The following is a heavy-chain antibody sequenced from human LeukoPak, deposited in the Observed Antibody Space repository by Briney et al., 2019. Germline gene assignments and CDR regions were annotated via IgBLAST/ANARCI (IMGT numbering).Heavy chain of an antibody. D-gene: IGHD1/OR15-1a*01. CDR3: ARDSNWNNGGFDY. CDR1: GFTFSNYA. J-gene: IGHJ4*02. CDR2: SSGNGGST. Sequence: GGSLRLSCGASGFTFSNYAMSWVRQAPGKGLEWVSTSSGNGGSTYYGDAVKGRFTISRDNVKNTLHLQMSSLRAEDTAIYYCARDSNWNNGGFDYWGQGTLVTVSA. V-gene: IGHV3-23*01.